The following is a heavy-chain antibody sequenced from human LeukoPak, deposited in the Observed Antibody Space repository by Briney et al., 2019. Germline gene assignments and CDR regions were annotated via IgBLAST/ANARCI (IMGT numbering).Heavy chain of an antibody. CDR3: ARELTVVVPAAIGY. J-gene: IGHJ4*02. CDR2: ISSTSTYI. Sequence: GGSLRLSCAASGFTFSDYSMNWVRQAPGKGLDWVSSISSTSTYILYADSVKGRFTISRDNAKNSLYLQMNSLRAEDTAVYYCARELTVVVPAAIGYWGQGTLVTVSS. D-gene: IGHD2-2*01. CDR1: GFTFSDYS. V-gene: IGHV3-21*01.